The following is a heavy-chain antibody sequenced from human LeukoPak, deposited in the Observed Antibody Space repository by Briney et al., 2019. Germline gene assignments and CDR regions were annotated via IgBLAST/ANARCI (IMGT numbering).Heavy chain of an antibody. Sequence: PSGTLSLTCAVSGAFITNSHWWSWARQPPGKGLEWIGEIYHSGTTNYNPSLQSRVTMSVDKSKNQFSLKLSSVTAADTAVYYCATYFYGDYGSYYFDYWGQGTLVTVSS. CDR1: GAFITNSHW. CDR2: IYHSGTT. J-gene: IGHJ4*02. D-gene: IGHD4-17*01. V-gene: IGHV4-4*02. CDR3: ATYFYGDYGSYYFDY.